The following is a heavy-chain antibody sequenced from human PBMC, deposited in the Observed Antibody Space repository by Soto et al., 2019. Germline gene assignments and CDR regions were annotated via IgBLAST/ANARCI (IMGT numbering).Heavy chain of an antibody. CDR2: IYSGGST. CDR1: GFTVSSNY. Sequence: GGSLRLSCAASGFTVSSNYMSWVRQAPGKGLEWVSVIYSGGSTYYADSVKGRFTISRDNSKNTLYLQMNSLRAEDTAVYYCARGRYKAHCSGGSCYLDYWGQGTLVTVSS. V-gene: IGHV3-66*01. CDR3: ARGRYKAHCSGGSCYLDY. D-gene: IGHD2-15*01. J-gene: IGHJ4*02.